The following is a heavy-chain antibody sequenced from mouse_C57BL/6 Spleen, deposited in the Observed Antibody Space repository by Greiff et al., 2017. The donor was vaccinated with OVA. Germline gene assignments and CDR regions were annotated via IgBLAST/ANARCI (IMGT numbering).Heavy chain of an antibody. D-gene: IGHD1-1*01. Sequence: EVHLVESGGGLVKPGGSLKLSCAASGFTFSSYAMSWVRQTPEKRLEWVATISDGGSYTYYPDNVKGRFTISRDNAKNNLYLQMSHLKAEDTAMYYCARETTDWYFDVWGTGTTVTVSS. V-gene: IGHV5-4*01. CDR2: ISDGGSYT. CDR1: GFTFSSYA. J-gene: IGHJ1*03. CDR3: ARETTDWYFDV.